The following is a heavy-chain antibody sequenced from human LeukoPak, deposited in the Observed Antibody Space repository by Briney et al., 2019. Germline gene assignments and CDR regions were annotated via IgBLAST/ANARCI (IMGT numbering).Heavy chain of an antibody. CDR1: GFTFSSYA. V-gene: IGHV3-23*01. D-gene: IGHD3-9*01. J-gene: IGHJ4*02. CDR2: LTASGETT. Sequence: GGSPRLSCAASGFTFSSYAMSWVRQAPGKGLEWVSALTASGETTYYADSVKGRFTISRDNSKNTLFLQMNSLRAEDTAVYYCAANGESTDWHWNYWGQGTLVTVSS. CDR3: AANGESTDWHWNY.